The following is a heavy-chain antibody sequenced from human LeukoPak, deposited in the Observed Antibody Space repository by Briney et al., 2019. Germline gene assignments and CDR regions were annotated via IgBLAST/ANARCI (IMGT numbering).Heavy chain of an antibody. J-gene: IGHJ4*02. CDR2: ISYDGSNK. V-gene: IGHV3-30*14. CDR1: GFTFRSYA. CDR3: AREGPYYFEY. Sequence: GRSQRLSCAASGFTFRSYAMHWVRQAPGKGLEWVAIISYDGSNKYYADSVKGRFTISRDSSKNTLYLQMNSLRAEDTAVYYCAREGPYYFEYWGQGTLVTVSS.